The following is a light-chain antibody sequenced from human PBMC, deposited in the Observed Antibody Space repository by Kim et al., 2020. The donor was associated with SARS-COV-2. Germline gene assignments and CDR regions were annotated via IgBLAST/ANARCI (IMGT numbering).Light chain of an antibody. CDR2: AAS. Sequence: SASVGDSVTITCRASQDIRNGLDWYQQKSGKAPKLLIYAASILQSGVPSRFSGSGSGTDFALTISSLQPEDFATYYCLQDYNYPYTFGQGTKLEIK. V-gene: IGKV1-6*01. J-gene: IGKJ2*01. CDR3: LQDYNYPYT. CDR1: QDIRNG.